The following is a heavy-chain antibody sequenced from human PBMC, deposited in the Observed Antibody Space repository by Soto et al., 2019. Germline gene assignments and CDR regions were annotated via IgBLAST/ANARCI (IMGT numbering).Heavy chain of an antibody. D-gene: IGHD3-16*01. J-gene: IGHJ4*02. CDR1: GFSFDNYG. CDR2: IKSEGSST. Sequence: GVSLRLSCVASGFSFDNYGMSWVRQAPGKGLEWVSAIKSEGSSTYYAASVKDRFTISRDNSKNTLYLQLNSLRAEDTAVYYCAQLGLMTFSHKHYFNHWGRGTLVTVSS. V-gene: IGHV3-23*01. CDR3: AQLGLMTFSHKHYFNH.